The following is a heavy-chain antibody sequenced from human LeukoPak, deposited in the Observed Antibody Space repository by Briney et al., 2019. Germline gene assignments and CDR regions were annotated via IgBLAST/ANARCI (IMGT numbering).Heavy chain of an antibody. V-gene: IGHV4-4*07. CDR3: ARGIIVGATWGENYNCFDP. J-gene: IGHJ5*02. D-gene: IGHD1-26*01. CDR1: GGSISNYY. CDR2: IYTSGST. Sequence: PSETLSLTCTVSGGSISNYYWSWIRQPAGKGLEWIGRIYTSGSTNYNPSLKSRVTISVDTSKNQFSLKLSSVTAADTAVYYCARGIIVGATWGENYNCFDPWGQGTLVTVSS.